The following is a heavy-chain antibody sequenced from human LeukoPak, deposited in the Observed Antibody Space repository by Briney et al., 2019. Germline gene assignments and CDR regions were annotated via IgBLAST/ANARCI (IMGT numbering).Heavy chain of an antibody. CDR3: ARDWEY. Sequence: PGGSLRLSCAGSGFTFSDYWMSWVRQAPGKGLEWVANIKQDGSEKYYVDSVKGRFTVSRDNAKNSLYLQMNSLRAEDTAVYYCARDWEYWGQGTLVTVSS. CDR2: IKQDGSEK. V-gene: IGHV3-7*01. D-gene: IGHD1-26*01. J-gene: IGHJ4*02. CDR1: GFTFSDYW.